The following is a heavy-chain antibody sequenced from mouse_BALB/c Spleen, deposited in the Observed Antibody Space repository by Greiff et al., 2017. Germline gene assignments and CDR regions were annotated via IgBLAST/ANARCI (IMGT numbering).Heavy chain of an antibody. CDR2: ISSGGSYT. V-gene: IGHV5-6-4*01. Sequence: DVQLVESGGGLVKPGGSLKLSCAASGFTFSSYTMSWVRQTPEKRLEWVATISSGGSYTYYPDSVKGRFTISRDNAKNTLYLQMSSLKSEDTAMYYCTRGLRGDWFAYWGQGTLVTVSA. J-gene: IGHJ3*01. D-gene: IGHD1-1*01. CDR3: TRGLRGDWFAY. CDR1: GFTFSSYT.